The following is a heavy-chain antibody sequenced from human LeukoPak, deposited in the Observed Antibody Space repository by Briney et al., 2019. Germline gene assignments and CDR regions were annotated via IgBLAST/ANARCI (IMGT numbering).Heavy chain of an antibody. Sequence: PGRSLRLSCAASGFTFDDYAMHWVRQAPGKGLEWVSGISWNSGSIGYADSVKGRFTISRDNAKNSLYLQMNSLRAEDTAVYYCAKFNGYYGSGSQVDYWGQGTLVTVSS. V-gene: IGHV3-9*01. CDR1: GFTFDDYA. CDR2: ISWNSGSI. J-gene: IGHJ4*02. CDR3: AKFNGYYGSGSQVDY. D-gene: IGHD3-10*01.